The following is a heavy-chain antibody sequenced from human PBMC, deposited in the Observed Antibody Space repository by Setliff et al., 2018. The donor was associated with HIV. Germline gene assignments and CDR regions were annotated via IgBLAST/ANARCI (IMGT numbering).Heavy chain of an antibody. CDR2: ISAYNGDT. CDR1: GYTFTSYG. V-gene: IGHV1-18*01. CDR3: ARDNKVAPLDF. D-gene: IGHD5-12*01. J-gene: IGHJ4*02. Sequence: ASVKVSCKASGYTFTSYGISWVRQAPGQGLEWMGWISAYNGDTNYALKLQGRVTMTTDTSTSTAYMELRSLRSDDTAVYYCARDNKVAPLDFWGQGTLVTVSS.